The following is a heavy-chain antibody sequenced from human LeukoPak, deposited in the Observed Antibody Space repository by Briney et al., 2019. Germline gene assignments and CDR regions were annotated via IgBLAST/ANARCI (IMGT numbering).Heavy chain of an antibody. J-gene: IGHJ3*02. Sequence: SETLSLTCTVSGGSISSSSYYWGWIRQPPGKGLEWIGSVYYSGSSYYNPSLKSRVTISVDTSKSQFSLNLTSVTAADTAVYYCARGGNDFWTRNAFDIWGQGTMVTVSS. CDR1: GGSISSSSYY. CDR2: VYYSGSS. D-gene: IGHD3-3*01. V-gene: IGHV4-39*01. CDR3: ARGGNDFWTRNAFDI.